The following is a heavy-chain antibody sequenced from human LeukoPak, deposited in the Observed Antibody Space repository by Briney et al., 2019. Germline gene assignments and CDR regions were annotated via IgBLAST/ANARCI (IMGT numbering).Heavy chain of an antibody. Sequence: GRSLRLSCAASGFTLSSYAMHWVRQAPGKGLEWVVVISYDGSNKYYADSVKGRFTISRDNSKNTLYLQMNSLRAEDTAVYYCARDWGDIVVVVAASYFDYWGQETLVTVSS. V-gene: IGHV3-30*04. D-gene: IGHD2-15*01. CDR2: ISYDGSNK. J-gene: IGHJ4*02. CDR1: GFTLSSYA. CDR3: ARDWGDIVVVVAASYFDY.